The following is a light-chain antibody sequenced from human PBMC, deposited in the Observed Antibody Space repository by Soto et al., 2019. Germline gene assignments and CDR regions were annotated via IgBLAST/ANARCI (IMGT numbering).Light chain of an antibody. CDR2: AAS. V-gene: IGKV1-12*01. Sequence: DIQMTQSPSSVSAFVGDSVTITCRASQGITSWLAWYQQKPGKAPELLIYAASSLQSGVPSRFSGSGSGTDFTLTSSSLQPEDSATYYCQQAATFPLIFGGGTKVEIK. CDR1: QGITSW. J-gene: IGKJ4*01. CDR3: QQAATFPLI.